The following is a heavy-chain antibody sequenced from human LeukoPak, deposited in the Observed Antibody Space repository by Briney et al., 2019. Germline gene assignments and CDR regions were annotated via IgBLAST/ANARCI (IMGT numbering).Heavy chain of an antibody. V-gene: IGHV1-46*01. CDR1: GYTFISYY. Sequence: ASVKASCKASGYTFISYYMHWVRQAPGQGLEWMGIINPSGGSTNYAQKFQGRVTMIRDTSTSTVYMELSSLRSEDTAVYYCARVEGYDSSGYYYGYWGQGTLVTVSS. D-gene: IGHD3-22*01. J-gene: IGHJ4*02. CDR2: INPSGGST. CDR3: ARVEGYDSSGYYYGY.